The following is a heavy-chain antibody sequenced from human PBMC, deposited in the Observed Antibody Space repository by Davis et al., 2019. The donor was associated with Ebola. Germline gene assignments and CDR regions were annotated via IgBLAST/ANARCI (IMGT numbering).Heavy chain of an antibody. D-gene: IGHD1-26*01. Sequence: GESLKISCAASGFTFSSYGLHWVRQAPGKGPEWVAFIRYDSSNKYYAESVKGRFTISRDNAKNSLYLQMNSLRDEDTAVYYCARGWDYFDYWGQGTLVTVSS. CDR2: IRYDSSNK. V-gene: IGHV3-30*02. CDR1: GFTFSSYG. J-gene: IGHJ4*02. CDR3: ARGWDYFDY.